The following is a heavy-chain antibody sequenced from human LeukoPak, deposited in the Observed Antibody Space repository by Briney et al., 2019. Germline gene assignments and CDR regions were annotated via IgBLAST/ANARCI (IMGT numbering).Heavy chain of an antibody. V-gene: IGHV1-2*06. CDR3: ASAVVVTAILYYYGMDV. J-gene: IGHJ6*02. Sequence: ASVKVSCKASGYTFTGYYIHWVRQAPGQGLAWMGRITPNSGGTNYAQKIQGRVTITADESTSTAYMELSSLRSEDTAVYYCASAVVVTAILYYYGMDVWGQGTTVTVSS. D-gene: IGHD2-21*02. CDR2: ITPNSGGT. CDR1: GYTFTGYY.